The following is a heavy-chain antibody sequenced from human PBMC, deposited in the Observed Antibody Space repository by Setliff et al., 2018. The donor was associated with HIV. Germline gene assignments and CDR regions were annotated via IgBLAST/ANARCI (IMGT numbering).Heavy chain of an antibody. CDR2: IRSKAYGGTA. Sequence: PGGSLRLYCLSSEFAFGDYPMSWVRQAPGKGLEWVGFIRSKAYGGTADYAASVKGRFTISRDDSKRTAYLQLNSLRAEDTAVYYCTRVTITVADFYHYYYYIDVWGKGTTVTVSS. J-gene: IGHJ6*03. CDR3: TRVTITVADFYHYYYYIDV. CDR1: EFAFGDYP. D-gene: IGHD6-19*01. V-gene: IGHV3-49*04.